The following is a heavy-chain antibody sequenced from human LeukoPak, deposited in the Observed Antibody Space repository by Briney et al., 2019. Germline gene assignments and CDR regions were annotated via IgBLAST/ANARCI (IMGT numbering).Heavy chain of an antibody. Sequence: SETLSLTCTVSGGSISNYYWSWIRQPAGMGLEWIGRIYASGSTNYNPSLKSRVTMSVDTSNNQFSLNLSSVTAADTAVYYCARTSAQGAQFDYWGQGTLVTVSS. D-gene: IGHD1-26*01. V-gene: IGHV4-4*07. CDR2: IYASGST. CDR1: GGSISNYY. J-gene: IGHJ4*02. CDR3: ARTSAQGAQFDY.